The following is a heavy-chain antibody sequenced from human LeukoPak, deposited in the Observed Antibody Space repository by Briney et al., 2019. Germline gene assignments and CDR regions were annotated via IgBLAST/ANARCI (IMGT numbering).Heavy chain of an antibody. CDR1: GGSISSYY. CDR3: ARHVASGYDSYFDY. V-gene: IGHV4-4*09. J-gene: IGHJ4*02. CDR2: IYTSGST. D-gene: IGHD5-12*01. Sequence: PSETLSLTCTVSGGSISSYYWSWIRQPPGKGLEWIGYIYTSGSTNYNPSLKSRVTISVDTSKNQFSLKLSSVTAADTAVYYCARHVASGYDSYFDYWGQGTLVTASS.